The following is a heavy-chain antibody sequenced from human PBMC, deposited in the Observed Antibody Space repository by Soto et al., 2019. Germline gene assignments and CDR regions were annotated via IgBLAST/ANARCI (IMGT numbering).Heavy chain of an antibody. CDR3: ARHQTGTKFDYYYGMDV. Sequence: QVQLVESGGGVVQPGRSLRLSCAASGFTFSSYGMHWVRQAPGKGLEWVAVISYDGSNKYYADSVKGRFTISRDNSKNTLYLQMNSLRAEDTAVYYCARHQTGTKFDYYYGMDVWGQGTTVTVSS. V-gene: IGHV3-30*03. CDR1: GFTFSSYG. D-gene: IGHD1-7*01. CDR2: ISYDGSNK. J-gene: IGHJ6*02.